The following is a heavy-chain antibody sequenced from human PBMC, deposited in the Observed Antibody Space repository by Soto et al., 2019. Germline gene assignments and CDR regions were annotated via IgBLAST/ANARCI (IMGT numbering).Heavy chain of an antibody. J-gene: IGHJ6*03. Sequence: ASVKVSCKASGYTFTGYYMHWVRQAPGQGLEWMGWINPNSGGTNYAQKFQGWVTMTRDTSISTAYMELSRLRSDDTAVYYCARGATVVHYYYMDFWGKGTTVTVSS. D-gene: IGHD4-4*01. CDR3: ARGATVVHYYYMDF. CDR1: GYTFTGYY. CDR2: INPNSGGT. V-gene: IGHV1-2*04.